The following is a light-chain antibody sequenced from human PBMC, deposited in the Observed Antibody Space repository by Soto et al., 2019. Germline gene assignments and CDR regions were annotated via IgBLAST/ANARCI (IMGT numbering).Light chain of an antibody. J-gene: IGLJ2*01. CDR1: DSDVGGYNY. CDR3: SSYTTNGVGV. V-gene: IGLV2-14*03. CDR2: DVT. Sequence: QSALTQPASVSGAPGQSITISGTGTDSDVGGYNYVSWYQHHPGNAPKVMIYDVTYRPSGVSNRFSGSKSGNTASLTISGLQAEDEADYYCSSYTTNGVGVFGGGTKLTVI.